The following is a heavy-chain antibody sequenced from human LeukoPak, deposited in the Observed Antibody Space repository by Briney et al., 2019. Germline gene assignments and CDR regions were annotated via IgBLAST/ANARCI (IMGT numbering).Heavy chain of an antibody. CDR2: ISSSGTI. J-gene: IGHJ4*02. D-gene: IGHD5-18*01. CDR3: AREGYDAFDY. CDR1: GFTFSSYE. V-gene: IGHV3-48*03. Sequence: PGGSLRLSCAASGFTFSSYEMNWVRQAPGKGLDWVSYISSSGTIYYADSVKGRFTISRDNAKNSLYLQMNSLSAEDTAVYYCAREGYDAFDYWGQGTLVTVSS.